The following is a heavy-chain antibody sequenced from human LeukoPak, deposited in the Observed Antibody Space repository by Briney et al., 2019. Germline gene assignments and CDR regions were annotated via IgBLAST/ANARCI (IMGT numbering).Heavy chain of an antibody. V-gene: IGHV1-18*01. CDR3: ARRSSTLYWFDP. J-gene: IGHJ5*02. CDR2: IGAYNGNT. CDR1: GYTFTSYG. D-gene: IGHD2-2*01. Sequence: ASVKVSCKASGYTFTSYGISWVRQAPGQGLEWMGWIGAYNGNTNCAQKLQGRVTMTTDTSTSTAYMELRSLRSDDTAVYYCARRSSTLYWFDPWGQGTLVTVSS.